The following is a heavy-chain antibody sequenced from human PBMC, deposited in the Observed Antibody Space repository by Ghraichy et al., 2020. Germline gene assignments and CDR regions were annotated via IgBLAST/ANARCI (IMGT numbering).Heavy chain of an antibody. CDR2: IYDNGNT. Sequence: SQTLSLTCTVSGASINGYYWSWIRLPPGKGLEWIGYIYDNGNTNYDPSLKSRVTMSVETSKNQFSLRLNSVTAADTAMYYCARPDCSGGNCYSRGYYFDYWGQGALVTVSS. CDR3: ARPDCSGGNCYSRGYYFDY. CDR1: GASINGYY. D-gene: IGHD2-15*01. J-gene: IGHJ4*02. V-gene: IGHV4-59*01.